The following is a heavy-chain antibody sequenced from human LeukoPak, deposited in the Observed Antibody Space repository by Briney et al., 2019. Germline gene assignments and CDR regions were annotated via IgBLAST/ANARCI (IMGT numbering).Heavy chain of an antibody. J-gene: IGHJ5*02. CDR3: ARDKMDIVAPRLGWFDP. D-gene: IGHD5-12*01. CDR2: VYYSGNSGNTYSNP. CDR1: GGSISSGGYS. V-gene: IGHV4-30-4*07. Sequence: SQTLSLTCAVSGGSISSGGYSWSWIRQPPGKGLEWIGYVYYSGNSGNTYSNPYYSPSLKSRVTISLDTSKNQFSLNLRSVAAADTAVYYCARDKMDIVAPRLGWFDPWGQGTLVTVSS.